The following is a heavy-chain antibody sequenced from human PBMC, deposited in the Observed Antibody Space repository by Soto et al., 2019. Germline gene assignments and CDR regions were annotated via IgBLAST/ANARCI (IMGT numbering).Heavy chain of an antibody. Sequence: SATLSRRCTVSGSSSSNGEYHLTWLRPSPGKGLEWIGFISKSGTAKYNPSLSTRVSISVDTSRNQFSLKLNFVSAADTAVYYGVRALGSRFMEWPRFDPWGQGKGVSVSA. V-gene: IGHV4-30-4*01. CDR1: GSSSSNGEYH. J-gene: IGHJ5*01. D-gene: IGHD3-3*01. CDR3: VRALGSRFMEWPRFDP. CDR2: ISKSGTA.